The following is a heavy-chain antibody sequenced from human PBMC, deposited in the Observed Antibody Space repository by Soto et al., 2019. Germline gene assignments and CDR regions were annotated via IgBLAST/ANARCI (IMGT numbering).Heavy chain of an antibody. J-gene: IGHJ6*03. V-gene: IGHV3-20*01. Sequence: GGSLRLSCAASGFTFDDYGMSWVRQAPGKGLEWVSGINWNGGSTGYADSVKGRLTISRDNAKNSLYLQMNSLRAEDTALYHCARDGKRARACLFGGVIPSDMDVWGKGTSLSVSS. CDR1: GFTFDDYG. CDR3: ARDGKRARACLFGGVIPSDMDV. CDR2: INWNGGST. D-gene: IGHD3-3*01.